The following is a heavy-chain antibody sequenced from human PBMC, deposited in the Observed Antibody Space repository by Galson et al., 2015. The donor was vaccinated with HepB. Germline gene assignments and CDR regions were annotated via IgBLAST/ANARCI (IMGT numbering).Heavy chain of an antibody. CDR1: VFSLNTSGVG. Sequence: PALVKPTQTLTLTCTFSVFSLNTSGVGVGWIRQPPGKALEWLALIYWNDYKRDSPSLKGRLTITKDTSKNQVVLTMTNMDPVDTATYYCARILLAAAGTNYYYGMDVWGQGTTVTVSS. CDR2: IYWNDYK. CDR3: ARILLAAAGTNYYYGMDV. J-gene: IGHJ6*02. V-gene: IGHV2-5*01. D-gene: IGHD6-13*01.